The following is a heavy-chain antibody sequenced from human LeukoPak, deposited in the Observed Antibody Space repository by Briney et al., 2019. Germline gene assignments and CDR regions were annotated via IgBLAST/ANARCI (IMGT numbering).Heavy chain of an antibody. CDR2: IYYSGST. Sequence: SETLSLTCTVSGGSISSYYWGWIRQPPGKGLEWIGYIYYSGSTNYNPSLKSRVTISVDTSKNQFSLKLSSVTAADTAVYYCARDRVAVAGQYQNWFDPWGQGTLVTVSS. V-gene: IGHV4-59*01. J-gene: IGHJ5*02. CDR1: GGSISSYY. D-gene: IGHD6-19*01. CDR3: ARDRVAVAGQYQNWFDP.